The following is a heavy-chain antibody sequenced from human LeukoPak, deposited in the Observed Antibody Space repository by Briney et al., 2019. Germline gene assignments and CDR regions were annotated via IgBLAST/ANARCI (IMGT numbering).Heavy chain of an antibody. D-gene: IGHD4/OR15-4a*01. V-gene: IGHV4-34*01. CDR3: ARDTVGAPTVFDY. Sequence: SETLSLTCAVYGGSFSGYYWSWVRQPPGKGLEWIGEINHSGSTNYNPSLKSRVTISVDTSKNQFSLKLSSVTAADTAVYYCARDTVGAPTVFDYWGQGTLVTVSS. CDR2: INHSGST. J-gene: IGHJ4*02. CDR1: GGSFSGYY.